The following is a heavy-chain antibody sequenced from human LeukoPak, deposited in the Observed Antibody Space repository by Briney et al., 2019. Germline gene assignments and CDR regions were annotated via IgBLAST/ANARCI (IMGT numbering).Heavy chain of an antibody. J-gene: IGHJ5*02. CDR1: GGTFKNYA. Sequence: SVRVSGKASGGTFKNYAISWVRQAPGQGLEWMGGIIPIFGTSNYSRNFQDRVTFTTDEATGSAYMELNSLRSEDTAIYYCARSYIVFNWFDPWGQGTLVTVSS. D-gene: IGHD5/OR15-5a*01. V-gene: IGHV1-69*05. CDR2: IIPIFGTS. CDR3: ARSYIVFNWFDP.